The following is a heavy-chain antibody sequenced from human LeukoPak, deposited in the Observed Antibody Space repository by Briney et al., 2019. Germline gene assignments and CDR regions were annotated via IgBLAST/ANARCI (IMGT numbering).Heavy chain of an antibody. D-gene: IGHD6-19*01. CDR1: GGSISSYY. CDR2: ISSTGRT. CDR3: AKGAGPPWFDP. J-gene: IGHJ5*02. Sequence: SETLSLTCTVSGGSISSYYWSWIRQPAGKGLEWIGRISSTGRTDYNPSLTSRVTISIDTSKNHFSMDLSSVTAADTAVYYCAKGAGPPWFDPWGQGTLVTVSS. V-gene: IGHV4-4*07.